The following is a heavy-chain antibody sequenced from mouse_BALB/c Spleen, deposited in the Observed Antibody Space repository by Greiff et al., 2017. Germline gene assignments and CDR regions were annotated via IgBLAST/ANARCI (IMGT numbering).Heavy chain of an antibody. J-gene: IGHJ2*01. CDR3: ARSYRRATFDY. Sequence: VQLKESGPELVKPGASVKMSCKASGYTFTSYVMHWVKQKPGQGLEWIGYINPYNDGTKYNEKFKGKATLTSDKSSSTAYMELSSLTSEDSAVYYCARSYRRATFDYWGQGTTLTVSS. CDR2: INPYNDGT. V-gene: IGHV1-14*01. CDR1: GYTFTSYV. D-gene: IGHD3-1*01.